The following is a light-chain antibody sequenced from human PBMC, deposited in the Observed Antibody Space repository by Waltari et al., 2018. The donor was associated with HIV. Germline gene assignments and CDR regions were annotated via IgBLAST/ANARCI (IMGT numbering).Light chain of an antibody. J-gene: IGKJ1*01. Sequence: DIQMTQSPSTLSASLGDRVTITCRASQSIRSWLAWYQQKPGKAPKLLIYKASNIESGVPSRVSGSGSRTEVTLTISGLQPDDFATYYCLQYDTYSRTFGQGTRVEIK. CDR1: QSIRSW. CDR2: KAS. V-gene: IGKV1-5*03. CDR3: LQYDTYSRT.